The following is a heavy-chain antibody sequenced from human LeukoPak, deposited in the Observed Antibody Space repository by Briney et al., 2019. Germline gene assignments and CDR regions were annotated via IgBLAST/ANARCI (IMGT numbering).Heavy chain of an antibody. CDR1: GGSISSSSYY. D-gene: IGHD2-15*01. V-gene: IGHV4-39*02. CDR2: IYYSGST. J-gene: IGHJ3*02. Sequence: PSETLSLTCTVSGGSISSSSYYWGWIRQPPGKGLEWIGSIYYSGSTYYNPSLKSRVTISVDTSKNQFSLKLSSVTAADTAVYYCARDPTPSIVVVVAATPITAFDIWGQGTMVTVSS. CDR3: ARDPTPSIVVVVAATPITAFDI.